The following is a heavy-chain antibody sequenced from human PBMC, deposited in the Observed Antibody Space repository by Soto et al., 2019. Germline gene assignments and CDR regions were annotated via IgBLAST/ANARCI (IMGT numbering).Heavy chain of an antibody. Sequence: QVQLVQSGAEVKKPGSSVKVSCKASGGTFSSYAISWVRQAPGQGLEWMGGITPIFGTANYAQKFQGRVTITADKSTSTAYMELSSLRSEDTAVYYCASCTNGVLYYYYGMDVWGQGTTVTVSS. J-gene: IGHJ6*02. V-gene: IGHV1-69*06. D-gene: IGHD2-8*01. CDR2: ITPIFGTA. CDR1: GGTFSSYA. CDR3: ASCTNGVLYYYYGMDV.